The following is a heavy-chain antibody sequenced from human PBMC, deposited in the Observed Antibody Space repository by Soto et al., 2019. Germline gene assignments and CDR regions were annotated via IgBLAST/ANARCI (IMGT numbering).Heavy chain of an antibody. Sequence: QVQLVESGGGVVQPGRSLRLSCAASGLTFASYGMHWVRQAPGKGLKWVAVISYDGTKKYYADSVKGRFTISRDNSKNTLDLQMNGLTAEDTATYYCTKDSPRFGESSFPLGMDVWGQGTTVTVSS. D-gene: IGHD3-16*02. J-gene: IGHJ6*02. CDR2: ISYDGTKK. CDR1: GLTFASYG. V-gene: IGHV3-30*18. CDR3: TKDSPRFGESSFPLGMDV.